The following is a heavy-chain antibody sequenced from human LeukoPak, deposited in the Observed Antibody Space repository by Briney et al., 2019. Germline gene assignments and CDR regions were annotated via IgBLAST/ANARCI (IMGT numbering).Heavy chain of an antibody. Sequence: SETLSLTCTVSGGSISSYYWSWIRQPAGRGLEWIGRIYTSGSTNYNPSLKSRVTMSVDMSKNQFSLKLSSVTAADTAVYYCARAGLLWFGELFPYGMDVWGQGTTVTVSS. CDR2: IYTSGST. V-gene: IGHV4-4*07. CDR1: GGSISSYY. J-gene: IGHJ6*02. D-gene: IGHD3-10*01. CDR3: ARAGLLWFGELFPYGMDV.